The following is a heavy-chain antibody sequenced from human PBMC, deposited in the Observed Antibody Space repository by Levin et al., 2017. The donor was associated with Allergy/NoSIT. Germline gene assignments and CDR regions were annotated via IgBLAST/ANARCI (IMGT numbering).Heavy chain of an antibody. J-gene: IGHJ6*02. CDR3: ARDEVVVVVAATGGGYYYGMDV. D-gene: IGHD2-15*01. V-gene: IGHV3-33*01. CDR2: IWYDGSNK. Sequence: LSLTCAASGFTFSSYGMYWVRQAPGKGLEWVAVIWYDGSNKYYADSVKGRFTISRDNSKNTLYLQMNSLRAEDTAVYYCARDEVVVVVAATGGGYYYGMDVWGQGTTVTVSS. CDR1: GFTFSSYG.